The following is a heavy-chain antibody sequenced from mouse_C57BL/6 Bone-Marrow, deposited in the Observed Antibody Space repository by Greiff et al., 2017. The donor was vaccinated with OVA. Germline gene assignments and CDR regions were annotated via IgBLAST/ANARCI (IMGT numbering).Heavy chain of an antibody. D-gene: IGHD1-1*01. J-gene: IGHJ2*01. CDR3: ARRITTVVYFDY. CDR1: GYTFTSYG. Sequence: QVQLQQSGAELARPGASVKLSCKASGYTFTSYGISWVKQRTGQGLEWIGEIYPRSGNTYYNEKFKGKATLTADKSSSTAYMELRSLTSEDSAVYFCARRITTVVYFDYWGQGTTLTVSA. V-gene: IGHV1-81*01. CDR2: IYPRSGNT.